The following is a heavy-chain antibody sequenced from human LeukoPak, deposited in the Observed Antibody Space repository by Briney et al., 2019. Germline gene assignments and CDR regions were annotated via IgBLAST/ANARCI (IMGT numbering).Heavy chain of an antibody. V-gene: IGHV4-61*02. D-gene: IGHD1-7*01. CDR2: IYTSGST. Sequence: SETLSFTCTVSGGSSSSGSYYWSGIRQPAGKGLVWIGRIYTSGSTNYNPSLMSRVTISVDTSKNQFSLKLSSVTAADTAVYYCARAPGTTLMDFDYWGQGTLVTVSS. J-gene: IGHJ4*02. CDR1: GGSSSSGSYY. CDR3: ARAPGTTLMDFDY.